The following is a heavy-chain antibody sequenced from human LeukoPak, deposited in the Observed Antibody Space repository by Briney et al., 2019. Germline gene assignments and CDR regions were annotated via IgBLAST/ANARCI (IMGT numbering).Heavy chain of an antibody. D-gene: IGHD2-2*01. V-gene: IGHV4-34*01. CDR1: GGSFSGYY. CDR2: INHSGST. J-gene: IGHJ3*02. CDR3: ARLWATRRIVVVPAAMRGAFDI. Sequence: SETLSLTCAVYGGSFSGYYWSWIRQPPGKGLEWIGEINHSGSTNYNPSLKSRVTISVDTSKNQFSLKLSSVTAADTAAYYCARLWATRRIVVVPAAMRGAFDIWGQGTMVTVSS.